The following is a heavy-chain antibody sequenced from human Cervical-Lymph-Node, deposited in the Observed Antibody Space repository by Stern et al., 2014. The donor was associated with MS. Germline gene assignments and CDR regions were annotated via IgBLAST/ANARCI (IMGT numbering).Heavy chain of an antibody. CDR2: IYWDRDK. CDR3: EYAPPGDVLEDAFDI. D-gene: IGHD3-10*01. Sequence: QIPLKESGPTLVKPTDTLRLTCTFSGFSLRTNGVAVGRLPQTPGKALVFLALIYWDRDKRYNPSLKRRLAITTDTAQSQVVPKMTDLDPVDTATDYCEYAPPGDVLEDAFDIWGQGTMVTVSS. CDR1: GFSLRTNGVA. V-gene: IGHV2-5*02. J-gene: IGHJ3*02.